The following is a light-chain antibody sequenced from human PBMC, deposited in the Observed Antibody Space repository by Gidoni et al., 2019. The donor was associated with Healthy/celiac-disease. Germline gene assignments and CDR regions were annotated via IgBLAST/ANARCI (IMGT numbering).Light chain of an antibody. Sequence: IVMTQSPDSLAVSLVERATINCKSSPSVLFSANNKNYLAWYQQKPGQPPKLLIYWASTRESGVPDRFSGSGSGTDFTLTISSLQAEDVAVYYCQQYYSTPPTFGQGTKVEIK. V-gene: IGKV4-1*01. J-gene: IGKJ1*01. CDR1: PSVLFSANNKNY. CDR2: WAS. CDR3: QQYYSTPPT.